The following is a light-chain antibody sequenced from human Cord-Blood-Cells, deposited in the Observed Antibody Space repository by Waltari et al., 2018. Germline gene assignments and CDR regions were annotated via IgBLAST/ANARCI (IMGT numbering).Light chain of an antibody. V-gene: IGLV3-27*01. J-gene: IGLJ3*02. CDR2: KDS. CDR3: YSAADNNLV. Sequence: SYELTQPSSVSVSPGHTARFTCSGDVLPKKKYARWVQQKPGQAPVLVIYKDSERPSGIPGRFSGSSSGTTVTLTISGAQVEDEADYYCYSAADNNLVFGGGTKVTVL. CDR1: VLPKKKY.